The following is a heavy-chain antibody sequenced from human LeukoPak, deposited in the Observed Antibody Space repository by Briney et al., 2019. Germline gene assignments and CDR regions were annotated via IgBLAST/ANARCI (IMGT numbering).Heavy chain of an antibody. D-gene: IGHD1-26*01. CDR3: ARFINGGSYVDY. CDR1: GDSVSSGSYY. V-gene: IGHV4-61*03. Sequence: SETLSLTCTVSGDSVSSGSYYWSWVRQPPGKGLEWIGYIYYTGNTNYNPSLKSRVTISVDTSKNHFSLKLSSVTAADTAVYYCARFINGGSYVDYWGQGTLVTVSS. J-gene: IGHJ4*02. CDR2: IYYTGNT.